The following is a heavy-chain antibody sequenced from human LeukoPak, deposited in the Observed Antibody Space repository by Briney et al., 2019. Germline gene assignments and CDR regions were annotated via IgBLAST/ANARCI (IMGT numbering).Heavy chain of an antibody. CDR1: GYSFLNYG. CDR2: INTYSGNT. CDR3: ARVPPTRVAASDN. J-gene: IGHJ4*02. V-gene: IGHV1-18*01. Sequence: GASVKVSCKASGYSFLNYGIEWVRQAPGKGLGWMGSINTYSGNTNYAQKFQGRVTMTTDTSTSTAYMELRSLRSDDTAVYFCARVPPTRVAASDNWGQGTPVTVSS. D-gene: IGHD6-19*01.